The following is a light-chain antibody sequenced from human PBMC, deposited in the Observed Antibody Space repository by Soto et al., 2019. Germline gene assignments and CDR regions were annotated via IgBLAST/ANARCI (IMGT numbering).Light chain of an antibody. CDR1: QSISTF. V-gene: IGKV3-11*01. Sequence: EVVLTQSPATLSLYPGDRATLSCRASQSISTFLTWYQQKPGQAPRLLIYDASTRATGIPPRFSGTGSGTDFTLTISSLEPEDFAVYYCQQRSDWPPLTFGGGTKVDNK. CDR2: DAS. CDR3: QQRSDWPPLT. J-gene: IGKJ4*01.